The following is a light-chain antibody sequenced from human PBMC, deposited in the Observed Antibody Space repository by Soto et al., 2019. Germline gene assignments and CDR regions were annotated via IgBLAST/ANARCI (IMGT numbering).Light chain of an antibody. CDR2: GNS. V-gene: IGLV1-40*01. J-gene: IGLJ3*02. Sequence: QSVLPQPPSVSGAPGQRVTISCTGSSSNIGAGYDVHWYQQLPGTAPKLLIYGNSNRPSGVPDRLSGSKSGTSASLAITGLQAEDEADYYCQSYDSSLSGWVFGGGTKLTVL. CDR1: SSNIGAGYD. CDR3: QSYDSSLSGWV.